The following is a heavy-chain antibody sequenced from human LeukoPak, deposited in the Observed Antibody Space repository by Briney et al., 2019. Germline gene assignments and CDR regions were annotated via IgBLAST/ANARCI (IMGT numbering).Heavy chain of an antibody. J-gene: IGHJ4*02. CDR1: GGSFSGYY. CDR2: INHSGST. D-gene: IGHD1-26*01. CDR3: ARDSGSFAYPKFDY. Sequence: SETLSLTCAVYGGSFSGYYWSWIRQPAGKGLEWIGEINHSGSTNYNPSLKSRVTISVDTSKNQFSLKLSSVTAADTAVYYCARDSGSFAYPKFDYWGQGTLVTVSS. V-gene: IGHV4-34*01.